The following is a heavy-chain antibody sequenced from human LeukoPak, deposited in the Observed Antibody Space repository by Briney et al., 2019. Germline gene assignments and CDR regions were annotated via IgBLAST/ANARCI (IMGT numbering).Heavy chain of an antibody. V-gene: IGHV4-59*12. CDR2: IYYSGST. J-gene: IGHJ4*02. CDR1: GGSISSYY. CDR3: ARGLRNFDY. Sequence: SETLSLTCTVSGGSISSYYWSWIRQPPGKGLEWIGYIYYSGSTNYNPSLKSRVTISVDTSKNQFSLKLSSVTAADTAVYYCARGLRNFDYWGQGTLVTVSS. D-gene: IGHD4-17*01.